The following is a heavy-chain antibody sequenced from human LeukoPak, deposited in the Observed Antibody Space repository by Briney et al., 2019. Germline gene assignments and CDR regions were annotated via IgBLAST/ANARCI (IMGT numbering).Heavy chain of an antibody. CDR2: IRGDAGST. Sequence: GGSLRLSCAASGFTFDAFGMTWVRHAPGKGLEWVCAIRGDAGSTGYADSVKGRFTISRDNAKNSLYLQMNSLRVEDTALYYCARVWAWGSGNYFDNWGQGTLVTVSS. V-gene: IGHV3-20*04. CDR1: GFTFDAFG. CDR3: ARVWAWGSGNYFDN. D-gene: IGHD7-27*01. J-gene: IGHJ4*02.